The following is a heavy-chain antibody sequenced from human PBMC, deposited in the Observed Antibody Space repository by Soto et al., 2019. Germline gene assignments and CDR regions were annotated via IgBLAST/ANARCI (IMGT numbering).Heavy chain of an antibody. V-gene: IGHV3-13*01. J-gene: IGHJ3*02. CDR2: IGTAGDT. D-gene: IGHD6-13*01. Sequence: PGGSLRLSCAASGFTFSRYDMHWVRQATGKGLEWVSAIGTAGDTYYPGSVKGRFTISRENAKNSLYLQMNSLRAGDTAVYYCAAAGHSDAFDIWGQGTMVTVSS. CDR1: GFTFSRYD. CDR3: AAAGHSDAFDI.